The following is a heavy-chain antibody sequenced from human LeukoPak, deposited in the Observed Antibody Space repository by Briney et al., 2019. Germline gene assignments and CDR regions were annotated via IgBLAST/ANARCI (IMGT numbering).Heavy chain of an antibody. Sequence: GGSLRLSCAGSGFTFSNYGMHWVRQAPGKGLEWVAFIRYDGSNKYYADSVKGRFTISRDNSKNTLYLQMNSLRAEDTAVYYCAKALYYYGSGSYYTIDYWGQGTLVTVSS. CDR3: AKALYYYGSGSYYTIDY. CDR2: IRYDGSNK. CDR1: GFTFSNYG. J-gene: IGHJ4*02. D-gene: IGHD3-10*01. V-gene: IGHV3-30*02.